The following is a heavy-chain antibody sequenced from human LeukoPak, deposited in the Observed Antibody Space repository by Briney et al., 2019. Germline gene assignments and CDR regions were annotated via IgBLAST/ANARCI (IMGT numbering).Heavy chain of an antibody. CDR1: GGSISSYY. J-gene: IGHJ5*02. Sequence: SETLSLTCAVSGGSISSYYWSWIWQPPGKGLEWIWYIYYSGSTNYNPSLKGRVTISVDTSKNQFSLKLSSVTAADTAVYYCARGDRYDSSGYPNWFDPWGQGTLVTVSS. CDR3: ARGDRYDSSGYPNWFDP. CDR2: IYYSGST. V-gene: IGHV4-59*01. D-gene: IGHD3-22*01.